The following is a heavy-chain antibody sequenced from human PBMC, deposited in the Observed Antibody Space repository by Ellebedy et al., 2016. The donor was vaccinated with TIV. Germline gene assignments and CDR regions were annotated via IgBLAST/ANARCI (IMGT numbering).Heavy chain of an antibody. V-gene: IGHV4-4*02. CDR2: IYHSGST. D-gene: IGHD1-14*01. Sequence: SETLSLXXAVSGGSISSSNWWSWVRQPPGKGLEWIGEIYHSGSTNYNPSLKSRVTISVDKSKNQFSLKLSSVTAADTAVYYCASSEVRGGMDVWGQGTTVTVSS. J-gene: IGHJ6*02. CDR3: ASSEVRGGMDV. CDR1: GGSISSSNW.